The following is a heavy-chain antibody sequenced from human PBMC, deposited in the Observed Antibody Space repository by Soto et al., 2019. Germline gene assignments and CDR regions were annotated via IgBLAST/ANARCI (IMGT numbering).Heavy chain of an antibody. D-gene: IGHD6-13*01. V-gene: IGHV4-34*01. Sequence: PSETLSLTCAVYGGSFSGYYWSWIRQPPGKGLEWIGEINHSGSTNYNPSLKSRVTISVDTSKNQFSLKLSSVTAADTAVYYCARYGYSSSWYSPRGYNWFDPWGQGTLVTVSS. J-gene: IGHJ5*02. CDR2: INHSGST. CDR1: GGSFSGYY. CDR3: ARYGYSSSWYSPRGYNWFDP.